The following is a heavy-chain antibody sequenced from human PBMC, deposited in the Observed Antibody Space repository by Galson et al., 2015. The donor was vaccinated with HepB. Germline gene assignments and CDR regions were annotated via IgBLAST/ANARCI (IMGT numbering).Heavy chain of an antibody. CDR1: GFTFSSYA. J-gene: IGHJ4*02. CDR2: ISYDGSNK. CDR3: ARVHLYYDSSGYFDY. V-gene: IGHV3-30-3*01. Sequence: SLRLSGAASGFTFSSYAMHWVRQAPGKGLEWVAVISYDGSNKYYADSVKGRFTISRDDSKNTLYLQMNSLRAEDTAVYYCARVHLYYDSSGYFDYWGQGTLVTVSS. D-gene: IGHD3-22*01.